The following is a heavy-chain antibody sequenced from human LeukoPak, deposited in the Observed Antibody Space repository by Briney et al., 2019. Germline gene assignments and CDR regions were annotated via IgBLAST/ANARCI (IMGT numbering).Heavy chain of an antibody. CDR2: ISYDGSNK. CDR3: ARAAPLDILKTPIVVVPAALTAHFDY. CDR1: GFTFSSYA. V-gene: IGHV3-30-3*01. Sequence: PGGSLRLSCAASGFTFSSYAMHWVRQAPGKGLEWVAVISYDGSNKYYADSVKGRFTISRDNSKNTLYLQMNSLRAEDTAVYYCARAAPLDILKTPIVVVPAALTAHFDYWGQGTLVTVSS. D-gene: IGHD2-2*01. J-gene: IGHJ4*02.